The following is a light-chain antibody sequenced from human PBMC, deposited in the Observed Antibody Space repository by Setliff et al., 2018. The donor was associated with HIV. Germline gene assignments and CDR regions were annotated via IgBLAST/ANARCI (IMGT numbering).Light chain of an antibody. Sequence: QSVLTHPASVSGSPGQSITISCTGTSSDVGSYNLVSWYQQHPGKAPKLIIYEGNKRPSGVSTRFSGSKSGNTASLTISGLQAEDEADYYCCSFAGSSTSVFGTGTKAPS. CDR2: EGN. CDR1: SSDVGSYNL. J-gene: IGLJ1*01. V-gene: IGLV2-23*01. CDR3: CSFAGSSTSV.